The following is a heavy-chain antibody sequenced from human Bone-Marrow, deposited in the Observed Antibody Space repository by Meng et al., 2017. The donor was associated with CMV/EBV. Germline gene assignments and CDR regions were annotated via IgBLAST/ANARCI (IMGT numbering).Heavy chain of an antibody. CDR3: ARERDSEVVPAALNWFDP. CDR1: GGSFSGYY. V-gene: IGHV4-34*01. CDR2: INHSGST. D-gene: IGHD2-2*01. Sequence: SETLSLTCAVYGGSFSGYYWSWIRQPPGKGLEWIGEINHSGSTNYNPSLKSRVTISVDTSKNQFSLKLSSVTAADTAVYYCARERDSEVVPAALNWFDPWGQGTLVTSPQ. J-gene: IGHJ5*02.